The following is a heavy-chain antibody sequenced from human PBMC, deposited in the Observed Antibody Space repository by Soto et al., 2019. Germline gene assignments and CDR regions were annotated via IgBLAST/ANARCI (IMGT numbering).Heavy chain of an antibody. D-gene: IGHD3-10*01. Sequence: GGSLRLSCAASGFTFSSYGMHWVRQAPGKGLEWVAVIWYDGSNKYYADSVKGRFTISRDNSKNTLYLQMNSLRAEDTAVYYCARDHLGELQPIDDWGQGTLVTVSS. CDR3: ARDHLGELQPIDD. CDR2: IWYDGSNK. CDR1: GFTFSSYG. J-gene: IGHJ4*02. V-gene: IGHV3-33*01.